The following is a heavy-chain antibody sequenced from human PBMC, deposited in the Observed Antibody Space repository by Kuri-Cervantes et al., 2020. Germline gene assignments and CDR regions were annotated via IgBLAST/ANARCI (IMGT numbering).Heavy chain of an antibody. CDR2: MYYSGNT. Sequence: AGSLTLPCTVSSGTITSSSYYWGWIRQPPGKGLEWIASMYYSGNTYYNLSLKSRINISVDTSKNLFSQKLSSVTAEDMAVYYWARYVGLPGSNGWFDPWGQGILVTVSS. CDR3: ARYVGLPGSNGWFDP. V-gene: IGHV4-39*01. D-gene: IGHD4-11*01. J-gene: IGHJ5*02. CDR1: SGTITSSSYY.